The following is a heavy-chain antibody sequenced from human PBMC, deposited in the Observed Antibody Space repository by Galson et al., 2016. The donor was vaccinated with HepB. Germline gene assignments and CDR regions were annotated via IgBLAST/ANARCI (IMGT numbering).Heavy chain of an antibody. CDR3: ARGGYGDYGTVGDDY. CDR1: GFTFSTYW. J-gene: IGHJ4*02. V-gene: IGHV3-7*03. D-gene: IGHD4-17*01. CDR2: IKPDGSEK. Sequence: SLRLSCAASGFTFSTYWMNWVRQAPGKGLEWVANIKPDGSEKYYVDSVKGRFTISRDNGKKSLYLQMNSLRAEDTAVYYCARGGYGDYGTVGDDYWGQGTLVTVSS.